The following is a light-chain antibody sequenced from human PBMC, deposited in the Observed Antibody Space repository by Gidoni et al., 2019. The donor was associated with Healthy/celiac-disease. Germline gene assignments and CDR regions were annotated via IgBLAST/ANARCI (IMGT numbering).Light chain of an antibody. Sequence: DIQMTQSPSSLSASVGDRVTITCQASQDISNYLNWYQQKPGKAPKLLIYDASNLETGVPSRFSGSGAGTDFTCTISSLQPEDIATYYCQQYDDLPLTFGQETRLEIK. V-gene: IGKV1-33*01. CDR1: QDISNY. CDR2: DAS. CDR3: QQYDDLPLT. J-gene: IGKJ5*01.